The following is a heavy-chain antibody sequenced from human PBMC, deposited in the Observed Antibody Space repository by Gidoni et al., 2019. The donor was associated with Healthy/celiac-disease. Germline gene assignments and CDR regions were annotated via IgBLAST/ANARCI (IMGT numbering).Heavy chain of an antibody. CDR3: AKDTSEGYDYVWGSYRYLAFDY. D-gene: IGHD3-16*02. CDR1: GFTVSSYA. CDR2: ISGSGGST. J-gene: IGHJ4*02. Sequence: EVQLVESGGGLVQPGGSLRLTCAASGFTVSSYAMSWVRPGPGKGLEWVSAISGSGGSTYYADAVKGRFTISRDNSKNTLYLQMNSLRAEDTAVYYCAKDTSEGYDYVWGSYRYLAFDYWGQGTLVTVSS. V-gene: IGHV3-23*04.